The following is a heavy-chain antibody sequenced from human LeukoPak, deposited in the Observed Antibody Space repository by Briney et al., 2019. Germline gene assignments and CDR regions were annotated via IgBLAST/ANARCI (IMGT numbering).Heavy chain of an antibody. CDR2: IIPIFGTA. J-gene: IGHJ4*02. CDR3: AALYNWNYGVANFDY. V-gene: IGHV1-69*05. Sequence: SVKVSCKASGGTFISYAISWVRQAPGQGLEWMGGIIPIFGTANYAQKFQGRVTITTDESTSTAYMELSSLRSEDTAVYYCAALYNWNYGVANFDYWGQGTLVTVSS. D-gene: IGHD1-7*01. CDR1: GGTFISYA.